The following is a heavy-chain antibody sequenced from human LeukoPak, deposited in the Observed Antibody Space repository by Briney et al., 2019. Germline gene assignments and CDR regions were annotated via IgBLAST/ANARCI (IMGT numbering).Heavy chain of an antibody. CDR3: ARGFGRYFDWLFDY. V-gene: IGHV1-18*01. D-gene: IGHD3-9*01. Sequence: GASVKVSCKASGYAFTNYGFTWVRQAPGQGLEWMGWISAYNGNTKYSQKLQGRVTMTTDTSTNTAYMELRSLRSDDTAVYYCARGFGRYFDWLFDYWGQGTLVTVSS. CDR1: GYAFTNYG. CDR2: ISAYNGNT. J-gene: IGHJ4*02.